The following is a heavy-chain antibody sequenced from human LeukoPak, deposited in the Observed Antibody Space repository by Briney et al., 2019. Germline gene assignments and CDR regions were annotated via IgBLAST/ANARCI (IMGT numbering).Heavy chain of an antibody. CDR2: IIPILGIA. CDR3: ARLRAAGNRPFDY. J-gene: IGHJ4*02. D-gene: IGHD6-13*01. Sequence: SVKVSCKASGGTFSSYAISWVRQAPGQGLEWMGRIIPILGIANYAQKFQGRVTITADKSTSTAYMELSSLRSEDTAVYYCARLRAAGNRPFDYWGQGTLVTASS. V-gene: IGHV1-69*04. CDR1: GGTFSSYA.